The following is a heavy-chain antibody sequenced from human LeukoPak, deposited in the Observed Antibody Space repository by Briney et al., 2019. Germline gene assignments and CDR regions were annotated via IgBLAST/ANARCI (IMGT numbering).Heavy chain of an antibody. Sequence: GGSLRLSCAASGLTFSIYAMSWVRQAPGKGLEWVSAIGDTTYYADSVEGRFTISRDNSKNTLYLQMNSLRAEDAAIYYCAKAFAFVGANFFDYWGRGTLVTVSS. J-gene: IGHJ4*02. CDR3: AKAFAFVGANFFDY. V-gene: IGHV3-23*01. CDR1: GLTFSIYA. D-gene: IGHD1-26*01. CDR2: IGDTT.